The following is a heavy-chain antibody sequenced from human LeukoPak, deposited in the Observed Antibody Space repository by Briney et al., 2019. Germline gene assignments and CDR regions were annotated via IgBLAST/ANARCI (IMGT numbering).Heavy chain of an antibody. V-gene: IGHV4-61*02. Sequence: SQTLSLTCTVSGGSISSGSYYWSWIRQPAGKGLEWIGRIYTGGSTNYNPSLKSRVAISVDTSKNQFSLKLSSVTAADTAVYYCARDHGGYHDYWGQGTLVTVSS. CDR1: GGSISSGSYY. J-gene: IGHJ4*02. CDR3: ARDHGGYHDY. D-gene: IGHD4-23*01. CDR2: IYTGGST.